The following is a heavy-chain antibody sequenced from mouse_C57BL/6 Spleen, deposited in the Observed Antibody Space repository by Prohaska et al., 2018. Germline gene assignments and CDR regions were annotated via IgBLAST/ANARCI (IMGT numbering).Heavy chain of an antibody. Sequence: QVQLQQPGAELVRPGTSVKLSCKASGYTFTTYWMHWVKQRPGQGIEWIGMIDAACSYTNYNQKCKGKAAWTVDTSSSTAYMQRSSLASEDSAVDYCARDSSGYGYWGQGTTLIVAS. CDR2: IDAACSYT. D-gene: IGHD3-2*02. CDR3: ARDSSGYGY. V-gene: IGHV1-59*01. J-gene: IGHJ2*01. CDR1: GYTFTTYW.